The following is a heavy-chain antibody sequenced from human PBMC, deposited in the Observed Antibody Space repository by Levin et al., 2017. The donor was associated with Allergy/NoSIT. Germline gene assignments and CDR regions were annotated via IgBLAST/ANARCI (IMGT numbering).Heavy chain of an antibody. Sequence: ASVKVSCKASGYTFTGYYMHWVRQAPGEGLEWMGWINPNSGGTNYAQKFQGRVTMTRDTSISTAYMELSRLRSDDTAVYYCARDFWSGYYLDYWGQGTLVTVSS. CDR1: GYTFTGYY. J-gene: IGHJ4*02. CDR2: INPNSGGT. V-gene: IGHV1-2*02. D-gene: IGHD3-3*01. CDR3: ARDFWSGYYLDY.